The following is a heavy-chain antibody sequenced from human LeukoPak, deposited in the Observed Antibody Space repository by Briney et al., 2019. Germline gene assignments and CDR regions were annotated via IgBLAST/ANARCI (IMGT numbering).Heavy chain of an antibody. CDR2: ISSGGSTV. CDR1: GFTFSNYE. D-gene: IGHD3-10*01. CDR3: ARGGSFVEY. J-gene: IGHJ4*02. V-gene: IGHV3-48*03. Sequence: GGSLRPSCAASGFTFSNYEMHWVRRAPGKGLEWVSYISSGGSTVYYADSVKGRFTVSRDNAKNSLYLQVSSLRAEDTAVYYCARGGSFVEYWGQGTLVIVSS.